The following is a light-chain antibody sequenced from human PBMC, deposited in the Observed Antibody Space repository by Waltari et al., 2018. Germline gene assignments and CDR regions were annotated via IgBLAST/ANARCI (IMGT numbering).Light chain of an antibody. J-gene: IGLJ1*01. CDR2: AVT. CDR1: SSDVEGYTY. V-gene: IGLV2-14*03. CDR3: SSYTSSNTLG. Sequence: QSALTQPASVSGSPGQPITIACTGTSSDVEGYTYVSWYQQHPGKAPNLMLYAVTNRPSGVSHRFSGSKSGNTASLTISGLQAEDEADYYCSSYTSSNTLGFGTGTKVTVL.